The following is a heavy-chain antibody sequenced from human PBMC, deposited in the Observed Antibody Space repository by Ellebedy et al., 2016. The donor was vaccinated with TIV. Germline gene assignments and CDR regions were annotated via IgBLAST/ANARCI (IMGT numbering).Heavy chain of an antibody. CDR2: IHYTGST. Sequence: MPSETLSLTCTVSGRSISGFYWSWIRQPPGKGLEWIGYIHYTGSTNYNPSLKSRVTISVDTSKNQFSLKLSSVTAADTAVYYCASGRWLPLPGSWGQGTLVTVSS. V-gene: IGHV4-59*01. J-gene: IGHJ5*02. CDR3: ASGRWLPLPGS. CDR1: GRSISGFY. D-gene: IGHD5-24*01.